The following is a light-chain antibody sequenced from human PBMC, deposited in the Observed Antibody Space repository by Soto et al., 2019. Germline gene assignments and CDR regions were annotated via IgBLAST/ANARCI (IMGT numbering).Light chain of an antibody. CDR1: NSNIGSNT. V-gene: IGLV1-44*01. Sequence: QSVLTQPPSASGTPGQRVTISCSGSNSNIGSNTVNWYQQFPGTAPKLLIYSNNQRPSGVPDRFSGSKSGTSASLAISGLQSEDEADYYCAAWDDSLSGRVFGGGTQLTVL. CDR3: AAWDDSLSGRV. J-gene: IGLJ2*01. CDR2: SNN.